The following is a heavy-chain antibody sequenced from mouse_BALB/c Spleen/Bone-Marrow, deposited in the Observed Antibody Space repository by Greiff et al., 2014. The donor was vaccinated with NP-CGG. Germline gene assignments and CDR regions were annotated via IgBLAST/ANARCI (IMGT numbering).Heavy chain of an antibody. CDR1: GYTFIDYA. J-gene: IGHJ4*01. D-gene: IGHD3-2*01. Sequence: QVQLQQSGTALVGRGVSVKISCKGSGYTFIDYAMHWVKQSHAKSLEWIGVISTYSGNTNYNQKFKGKATMTVDKSSSTAYMELARLTSEDSAIYYCARPRQRGIASYAMDYWGQGTSVTGSS. V-gene: IGHV1S137*01. CDR2: ISTYSGNT. CDR3: ARPRQRGIASYAMDY.